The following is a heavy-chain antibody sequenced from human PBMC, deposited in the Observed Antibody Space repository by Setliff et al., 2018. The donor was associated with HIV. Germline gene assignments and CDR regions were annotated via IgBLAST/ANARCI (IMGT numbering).Heavy chain of an antibody. CDR2: ISGYSGHT. J-gene: IGHJ4*02. Sequence: ASVKVSCKTSGYTFSDYDVAWVRQAPGQGLEWMGWISGYSGHTSYAQNFQGRVTMTTDTSTNTAYLELRGLRSDDTAIYYCAREHGTSWPYFDYWGQGTLVTVSS. CDR3: AREHGTSWPYFDY. V-gene: IGHV1-18*01. CDR1: GYTFSDYD.